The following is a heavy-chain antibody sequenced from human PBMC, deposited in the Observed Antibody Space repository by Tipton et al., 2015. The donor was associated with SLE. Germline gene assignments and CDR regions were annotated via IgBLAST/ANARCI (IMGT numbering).Heavy chain of an antibody. CDR3: ARHVGVAYYYAMDV. J-gene: IGHJ6*02. D-gene: IGHD2-15*01. CDR2: IHASGSSGST. Sequence: TLSLTCTVSGGSISSGGHYWSWIRQPAGKGLEWIGRIHASGSSGSTEYNPSLESRVIISVDTSKNQFSLRLSSVTAADTAMYYCARHVGVAYYYAMDVWGQGTTVVISS. CDR1: GGSISSGGHY. V-gene: IGHV4-61*02.